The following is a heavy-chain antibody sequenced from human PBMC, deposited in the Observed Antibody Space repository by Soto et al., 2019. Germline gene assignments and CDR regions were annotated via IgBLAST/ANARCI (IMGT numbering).Heavy chain of an antibody. V-gene: IGHV3-30-3*01. CDR3: ARPHRGGITIFGVAIDAFDI. D-gene: IGHD3-3*01. Sequence: PGGSLRRSSAASGFTFSSYAMHWVRQAPGKGLEGVAVISYDGSNKYYADSVKGRFTISRDNSKNTLYLQMNSLRAEDTAVYYCARPHRGGITIFGVAIDAFDIWGQGTMVTVSS. J-gene: IGHJ3*02. CDR2: ISYDGSNK. CDR1: GFTFSSYA.